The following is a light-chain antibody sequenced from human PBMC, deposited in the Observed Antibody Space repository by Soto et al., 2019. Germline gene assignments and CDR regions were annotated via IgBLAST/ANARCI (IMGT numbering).Light chain of an antibody. CDR2: EVS. CDR1: SSDVGGYNY. CDR3: SSYTRNSTLV. J-gene: IGLJ2*01. Sequence: QSALTQPASVSGSPGQSITISCTGTSSDVGGYNYVSWYQQDPGKAPKFMIYEVSNRPSGVSNRFSGSKSGNTASLTISGLQAEDEADYYCSSYTRNSTLVFGGGTKLTVL. V-gene: IGLV2-14*01.